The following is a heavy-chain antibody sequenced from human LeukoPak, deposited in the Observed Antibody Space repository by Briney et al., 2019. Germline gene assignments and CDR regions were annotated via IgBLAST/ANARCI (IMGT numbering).Heavy chain of an antibody. CDR3: ARDLTSSWKYGEIDF. J-gene: IGHJ4*02. V-gene: IGHV1-18*01. CDR2: ISAYSGNT. D-gene: IGHD1-7*01. Sequence: ASVKVSCKASGYTFTSYGISWVRQAPGQGLEWMGWISAYSGNTDYAQRLQGRITMTTDTPTSTAYMELRSLRSDDTAVYYCARDLTSSWKYGEIDFWGQGTRDTVSS. CDR1: GYTFTSYG.